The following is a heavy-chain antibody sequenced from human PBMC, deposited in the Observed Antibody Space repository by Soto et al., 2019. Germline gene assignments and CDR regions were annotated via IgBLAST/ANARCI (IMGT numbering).Heavy chain of an antibody. Sequence: QVQLQQSGPGLVKPSQTLSLTCTVSGGSISYEYYHWTWIRQSPWKGLEWIGYIHYSGSIIYNPSFKSRVTISVDTSKNQFSLQLSSVTAADTAVYFCAREDDGGDRDYYGLDVWGQGTTVTVSS. J-gene: IGHJ6*02. CDR3: AREDDGGDRDYYGLDV. CDR1: GGSISYEYYH. V-gene: IGHV4-30-4*08. D-gene: IGHD2-21*02. CDR2: IHYSGSI.